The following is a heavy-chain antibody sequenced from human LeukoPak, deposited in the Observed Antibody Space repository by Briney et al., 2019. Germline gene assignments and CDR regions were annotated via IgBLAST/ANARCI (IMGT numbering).Heavy chain of an antibody. Sequence: GGSLRLSCAASGFNFRTYSMNWVRQAPGKGLEWVAYISVSGRTISYADSVKGRFTISRDNAKNSLYLQMNSLRAEDTAVYYCARVGWGFWFDYWGQGTLVTVSS. D-gene: IGHD3-16*01. CDR3: ARVGWGFWFDY. V-gene: IGHV3-48*04. CDR1: GFNFRTYS. J-gene: IGHJ4*02. CDR2: ISVSGRTI.